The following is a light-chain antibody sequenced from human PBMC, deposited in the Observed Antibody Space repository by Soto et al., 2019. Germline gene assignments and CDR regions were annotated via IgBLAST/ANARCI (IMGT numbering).Light chain of an antibody. V-gene: IGLV2-8*01. CDR1: RSDIGGYNY. CDR2: EVS. Sequence: QSVLTQPPSASGSPGQSVTISCTGTRSDIGGYNYVSWYQQHPGKAPKLMIYEVSNRPSGVPDRLSGSKSGNTASLTVSGLQAEDEADYYCSSYGGSNNVVFGGGTKLTVL. J-gene: IGLJ2*01. CDR3: SSYGGSNNVV.